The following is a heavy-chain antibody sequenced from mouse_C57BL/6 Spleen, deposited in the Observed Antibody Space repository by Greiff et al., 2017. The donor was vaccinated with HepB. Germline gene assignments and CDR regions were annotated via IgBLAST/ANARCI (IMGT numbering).Heavy chain of an antibody. CDR3: TTGERTDY. CDR1: GFNIKDDY. CDR2: IDPENGDT. Sequence: EVQLQQSGAELVRPGASVKLSCTASGFNIKDDYMHWVKQRPEQGLEWIGWIDPENGDTEYASKFQGKATITADTSSNTAYLQLSSLTSEDTAVSYWTTGERTDYWGQGTTLTVAS. J-gene: IGHJ2*01. V-gene: IGHV14-4*01.